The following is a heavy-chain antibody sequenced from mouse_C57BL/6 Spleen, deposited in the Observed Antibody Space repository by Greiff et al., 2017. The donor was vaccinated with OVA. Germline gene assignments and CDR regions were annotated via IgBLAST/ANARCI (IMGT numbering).Heavy chain of an antibody. CDR2: INPSTGGT. J-gene: IGHJ2*01. D-gene: IGHD1-1*01. Sequence: VQLQQSGPELVKPGASVKISCTASGYSFTGYYMNWVKQSPEKSLEWIGEINPSTGGTTYNQKFKAKATLTVDKSSSTAYMQLKSLTSEDSAVYYCARSGGRTFDYWGQGTTLTVSS. V-gene: IGHV1-42*01. CDR3: ARSGGRTFDY. CDR1: GYSFTGYY.